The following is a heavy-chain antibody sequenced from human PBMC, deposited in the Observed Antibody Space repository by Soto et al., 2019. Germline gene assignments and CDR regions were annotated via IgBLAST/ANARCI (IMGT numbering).Heavy chain of an antibody. V-gene: IGHV4-39*01. D-gene: IGHD2-15*01. Sequence: QLQLQESGPGLVKPSETLSLTCTVSGGSISSSTYYWGWIRQPPGKGLEWIGSIYYSGTTYYNPYLKSRVTISVDTSRNQFSLKLTSVTAADTAVYYCARLQRGLVVVTATPVNSWGQGTLVTVSS. CDR3: ARLQRGLVVVTATPVNS. J-gene: IGHJ5*02. CDR2: IYYSGTT. CDR1: GGSISSSTYY.